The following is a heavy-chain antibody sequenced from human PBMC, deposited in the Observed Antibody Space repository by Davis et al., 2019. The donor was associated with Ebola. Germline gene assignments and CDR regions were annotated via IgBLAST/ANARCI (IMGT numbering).Heavy chain of an antibody. D-gene: IGHD6-13*01. CDR2: INHSGST. Sequence: MPSETLSLTCAVYGGFFSGYYWSWIRQPPGKGLEWIGEINHSGSTNYNPSLKSRVTISVDTSKNQFSLKLSSVTAADTAVYYCARVQGSSWADYWGQGTLVTVSS. CDR1: GGFFSGYY. J-gene: IGHJ4*02. V-gene: IGHV4-34*01. CDR3: ARVQGSSWADY.